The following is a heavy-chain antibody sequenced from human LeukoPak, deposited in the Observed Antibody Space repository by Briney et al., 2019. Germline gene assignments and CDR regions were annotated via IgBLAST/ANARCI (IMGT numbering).Heavy chain of an antibody. Sequence: SVKVSCKASGYTFTSYAISWVRQAPGQGLEWMGRIIPILGIANYAQKFQGRVTITADKSTSTAYMELSSLRSEDTAVYYCASTGKYYDILTGYWVVWGQGTTVTVSS. V-gene: IGHV1-69*04. CDR2: IIPILGIA. D-gene: IGHD3-9*01. CDR1: GYTFTSYA. J-gene: IGHJ6*02. CDR3: ASTGKYYDILTGYWVV.